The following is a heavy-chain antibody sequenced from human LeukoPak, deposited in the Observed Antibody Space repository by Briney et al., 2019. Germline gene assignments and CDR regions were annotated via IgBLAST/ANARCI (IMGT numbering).Heavy chain of an antibody. D-gene: IGHD3-22*01. Sequence: GGSLRLSCAASGFTFSSYAMSWVRQAPGKGLEWVSAISGSGGSTYYADSVKGRFTISRDNSKNTLYLQMNSLRAEDTAVYYCARSSIYDSSGYYFDYWGQGTLVTVSS. J-gene: IGHJ4*02. CDR1: GFTFSSYA. CDR2: ISGSGGST. V-gene: IGHV3-23*01. CDR3: ARSSIYDSSGYYFDY.